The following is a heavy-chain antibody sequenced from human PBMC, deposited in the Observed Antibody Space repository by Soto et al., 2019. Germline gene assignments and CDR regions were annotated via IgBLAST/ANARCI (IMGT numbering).Heavy chain of an antibody. CDR1: GYTFTSYG. V-gene: IGHV1-18*01. Sequence: QVQLVQSGADVKKPGASVKVSCKASGYTFTSYGISWVPQAPGQGLEGIGWISADNGNTKYAQKLQGRVTMTTDTSTSTAYMELRSLRSDDTAVYYCARDWGYGDYEGYYYYGMDVWGQGTTVTVSS. J-gene: IGHJ6*02. CDR2: ISADNGNT. CDR3: ARDWGYGDYEGYYYYGMDV. D-gene: IGHD4-17*01.